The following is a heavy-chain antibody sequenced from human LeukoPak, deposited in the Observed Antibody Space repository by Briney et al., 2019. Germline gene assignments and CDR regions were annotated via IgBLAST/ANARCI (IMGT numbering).Heavy chain of an antibody. J-gene: IGHJ3*02. CDR2: ISHDGNIK. Sequence: GGSLRLSCVASGFTFSSYTMHWVRRAPGKGLEWVAVISHDGNIKYHADSMKGRFTISRDNSRNTLYLQMNNLRPEDTAVYSCARAKYYDSRGYSVREAYDIWGQGTMVTVSS. CDR3: ARAKYYDSRGYSVREAYDI. D-gene: IGHD3-22*01. CDR1: GFTFSSYT. V-gene: IGHV3-30*04.